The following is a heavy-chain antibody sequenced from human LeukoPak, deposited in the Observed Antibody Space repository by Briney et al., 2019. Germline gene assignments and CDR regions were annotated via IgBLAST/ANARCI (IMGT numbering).Heavy chain of an antibody. D-gene: IGHD4-17*01. CDR1: GFTFDDYA. V-gene: IGHV3-9*01. J-gene: IGHJ3*02. CDR3: AKDLWAYGSYVTWAYDI. Sequence: PGRSLRLSCAASGFTFDDYAMHWVRQAPGKGLEWVSGIGWNSGSIGYADSVKGRFTVSRDNAKNSLHLQMNSLRPEDTAFYYCAKDLWAYGSYVTWAYDIWGQGTMVTVSS. CDR2: IGWNSGSI.